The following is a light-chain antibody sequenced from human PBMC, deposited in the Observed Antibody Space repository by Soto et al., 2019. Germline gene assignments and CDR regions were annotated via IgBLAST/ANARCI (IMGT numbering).Light chain of an antibody. CDR2: DTT. CDR1: QSVKSH. V-gene: IGKV3-11*01. J-gene: IGKJ4*01. CDR3: QQRGNWPVT. Sequence: IVLTQSPATLSLSPGERATLSCRASQSVKSHVAWYQLKPGQSPRLLIFDTTNRATGTPTRFSGSGSGTDFTLTISRLAPEDFAVYYCQQRGNWPVTFGGGTKVEI.